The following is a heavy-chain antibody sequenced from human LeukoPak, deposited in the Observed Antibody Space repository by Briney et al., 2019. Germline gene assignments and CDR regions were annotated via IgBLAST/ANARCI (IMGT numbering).Heavy chain of an antibody. Sequence: SETLSLTCTVSGGSISSYYWSWIRQPPGKGLEWIGYIYYSGSTNYNPSLKSRVTISVDTSKNQFSLKLSSVTAADTAVYYCARAGVAVAGGGWFDPWGQGTLVTVS. CDR3: ARAGVAVAGGGWFDP. CDR1: GGSISSYY. J-gene: IGHJ5*02. D-gene: IGHD6-19*01. CDR2: IYYSGST. V-gene: IGHV4-59*01.